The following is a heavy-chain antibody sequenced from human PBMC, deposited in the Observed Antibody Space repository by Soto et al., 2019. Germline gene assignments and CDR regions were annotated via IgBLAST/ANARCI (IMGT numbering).Heavy chain of an antibody. CDR2: IRNKANSYTA. D-gene: IGHD3-9*01. Sequence: EVQLVESGGGLVQPGGSLRLSCAASGFTFSDHYMAWVRQASGKGLEWVGRIRNKANSYTAEYAASVKGRFTISRDDSKNSLYLQMNSLKIEDTALYYCVRAGTGYQLDYWGQGTLVTVSS. J-gene: IGHJ4*02. CDR3: VRAGTGYQLDY. V-gene: IGHV3-72*01. CDR1: GFTFSDHY.